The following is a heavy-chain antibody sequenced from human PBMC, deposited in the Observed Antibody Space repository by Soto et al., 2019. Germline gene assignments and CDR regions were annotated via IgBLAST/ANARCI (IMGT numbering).Heavy chain of an antibody. CDR1: GFTFDDYA. V-gene: IGHV3-9*01. CDR3: AKERYDYVWGIAKWDYYYYGMDV. Sequence: EVQLVESGGGLVQPGRSLRLSCAASGFTFDDYAMHWVQQAPGKGLEWVSGISWNSGSIGYADSVKGRFTISRDNAKNSLYLQMNSLRAEDTALYYCAKERYDYVWGIAKWDYYYYGMDVWGQGTTVTVSS. J-gene: IGHJ6*02. CDR2: ISWNSGSI. D-gene: IGHD3-16*01.